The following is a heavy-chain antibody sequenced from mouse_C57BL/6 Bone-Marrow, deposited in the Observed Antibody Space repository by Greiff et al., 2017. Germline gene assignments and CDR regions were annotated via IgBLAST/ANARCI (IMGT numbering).Heavy chain of an antibody. D-gene: IGHD2-4*01. CDR3: ARHERYYDYEGYFDY. CDR1: GYIFTEYT. CDR2: FSPGSGSI. J-gene: IGHJ2*01. Sequence: LVESGAELVKPGASLKLSCKAFGYIFTEYTIHWVKQRSGRGLEGLGWFSPGSGSIKDNESFKDKATLTADKSSNTVYMELSRLTSEDSAVYFCARHERYYDYEGYFDYWGQGTTLTVSS. V-gene: IGHV1-62-2*01.